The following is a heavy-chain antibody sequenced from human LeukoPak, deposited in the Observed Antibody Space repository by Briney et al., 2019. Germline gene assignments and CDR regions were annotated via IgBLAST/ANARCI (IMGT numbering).Heavy chain of an antibody. J-gene: IGHJ5*02. CDR3: ARASSSWYAGLVDP. CDR1: GFTFSSYA. V-gene: IGHV3-23*01. CDR2: ISGSGGST. Sequence: PGGSLRLSCAASGFTFSSYAMSWVRQAPGKRLEWVSAISGSGGSTYYADSVKGRFTISRDNSKNTLYLQMNSLRAEDTAVYYCARASSSWYAGLVDPWGQGTLVTVSS. D-gene: IGHD6-13*01.